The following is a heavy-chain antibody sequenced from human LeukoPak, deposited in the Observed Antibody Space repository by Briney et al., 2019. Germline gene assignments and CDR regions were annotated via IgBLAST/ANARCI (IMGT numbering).Heavy chain of an antibody. CDR1: GGSISSYY. CDR3: ARADDSSGYYYYDFDY. CDR2: IYYSGST. J-gene: IGHJ4*02. V-gene: IGHV4-59*01. D-gene: IGHD3-22*01. Sequence: SETLSLTCTVPGGSISSYYWSWIRQPPGKGLEWIGYIYYSGSTNYNPSLKSRVTISVDTSKNQFSLKLSSVTAADTVVYYCARADDSSGYYYYDFDYWGQGTLVTVSS.